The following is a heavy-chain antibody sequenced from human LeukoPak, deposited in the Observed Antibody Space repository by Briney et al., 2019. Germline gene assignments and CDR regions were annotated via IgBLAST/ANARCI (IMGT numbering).Heavy chain of an antibody. J-gene: IGHJ4*02. CDR2: IYTSGST. D-gene: IGHD3-22*01. CDR3: AREEEDYYDSSGYYGD. CDR1: GGSISSYY. V-gene: IGHV4-4*07. Sequence: SETLSLTCTVSGGSISSYYWSWIRQPAGRGLEWIGRIYTSGSTNYNPSLKSRVTMSVDTSKNQFSLKLSSVAAADTAVYYCAREEEDYYDSSGYYGDWGQGTLVTVSS.